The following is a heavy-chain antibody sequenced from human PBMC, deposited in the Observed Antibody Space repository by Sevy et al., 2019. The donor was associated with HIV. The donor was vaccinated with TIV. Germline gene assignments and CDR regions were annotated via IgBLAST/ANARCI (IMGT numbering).Heavy chain of an antibody. D-gene: IGHD2-15*01. CDR2: FDPEDGET. CDR3: ATYRKIVVVVAAHNWFDP. Sequence: ASVKVSCKVSGYTLTELSMHWVRQAPGNGLEWMGGFDPEDGETIYAQKFQGRVTMTEDTSTDTAYMELSSLRSEDTAVYYCATYRKIVVVVAAHNWFDPWGQGTLVTVSS. V-gene: IGHV1-24*01. CDR1: GYTLTELS. J-gene: IGHJ5*02.